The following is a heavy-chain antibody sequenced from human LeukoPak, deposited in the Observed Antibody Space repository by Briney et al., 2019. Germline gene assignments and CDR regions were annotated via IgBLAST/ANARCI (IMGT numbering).Heavy chain of an antibody. CDR3: ARDLRDVTAAGPSGGYFDY. Sequence: PGGSLRLSCAASGFTFSDYYMSWIRQAPGKGLEWVSYISSSSSYTNYADSVKGRFTISRDNAKNSLYLQMNSLRAEDTAVYYCARDLRDVTAAGPSGGYFDYWGQGTLVIVSS. J-gene: IGHJ4*02. D-gene: IGHD6-13*01. V-gene: IGHV3-11*05. CDR1: GFTFSDYY. CDR2: ISSSSSYT.